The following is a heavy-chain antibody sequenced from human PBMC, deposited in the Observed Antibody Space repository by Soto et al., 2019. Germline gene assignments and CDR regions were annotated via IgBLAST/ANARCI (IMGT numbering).Heavy chain of an antibody. CDR2: ISAAGDP. V-gene: IGHV3-13*05. CDR1: GFTFRNYD. J-gene: IGHJ6*02. CDR3: SRTDRDFYGLDV. Sequence: EVQLVEAGGGLVQPGGSLRLSCEASGFTFRNYDMHWVRQGTGKGLEWVSGISAAGDPDYADSVEGRFTISRENAQNSFFLQMNSRRVGDTSVYYCSRTDRDFYGLDVWGQWTTVIVSS.